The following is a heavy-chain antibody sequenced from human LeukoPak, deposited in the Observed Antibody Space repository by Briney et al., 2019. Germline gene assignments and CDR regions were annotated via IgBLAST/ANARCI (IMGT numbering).Heavy chain of an antibody. V-gene: IGHV3-23*01. CDR1: GFTFSSYA. J-gene: IGHJ4*02. CDR3: AKGPHSSGWYPYFDY. Sequence: GGSLRLSCAASGFTFSSYAMSWVRQAPGKGLEWVSAISGSGGSTYYADSVKGRFTISRDNSKNTLYLQMNSLRAEDTAVYYCAKGPHSSGWYPYFDYWGQGTLVTVSS. D-gene: IGHD6-19*01. CDR2: ISGSGGST.